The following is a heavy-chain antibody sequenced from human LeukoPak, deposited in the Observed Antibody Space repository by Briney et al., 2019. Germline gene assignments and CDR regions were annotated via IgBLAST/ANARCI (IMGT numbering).Heavy chain of an antibody. D-gene: IGHD6-19*01. V-gene: IGHV1-2*02. CDR3: ARDLRLAVSGTSGFDI. Sequence: ASVKVSCKASGYIFTDHYMHWVRQAPGQGLEWMGWMNPNSGVTNYAQKFQVRVTMTGDTSIRTAYMELSSLRSDDTAVYYCARDLRLAVSGTSGFDIWGQGTVVTVSS. J-gene: IGHJ3*02. CDR1: GYIFTDHY. CDR2: MNPNSGVT.